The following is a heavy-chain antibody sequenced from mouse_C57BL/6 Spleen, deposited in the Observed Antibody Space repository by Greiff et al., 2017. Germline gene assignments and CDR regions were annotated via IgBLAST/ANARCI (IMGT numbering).Heavy chain of an antibody. Sequence: EVKVEESGTVLARPGASVKMSCKTSGYTFTSYWMHWVEQRPGQGLEWIGAIYPGNSDTSYNPKFKGKAKLTAVTSASTAYMELSSLTNEDSAVYYCAADWASWFAYWGQGTLVTVSA. CDR2: IYPGNSDT. J-gene: IGHJ3*01. CDR1: GYTFTSYW. D-gene: IGHD4-1*01. V-gene: IGHV1-5*01. CDR3: AADWASWFAY.